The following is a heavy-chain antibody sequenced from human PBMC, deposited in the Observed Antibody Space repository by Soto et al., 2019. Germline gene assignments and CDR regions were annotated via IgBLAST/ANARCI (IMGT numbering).Heavy chain of an antibody. CDR3: AKDLGVRGVIWSYYYGMDV. V-gene: IGHV3-23*01. CDR2: ISGSGGST. CDR1: GFTFSSYA. D-gene: IGHD3-10*01. Sequence: PGGSLRLSCAASGFTFSSYAMSWVRQAPGKGLGWVSAISGSGGSTYYADSVKGRFTISRDNYKNTLYLQMNSLRAGGTAVYYCAKDLGVRGVIWSYYYGMDVWGQGTTVTVSS. J-gene: IGHJ6*02.